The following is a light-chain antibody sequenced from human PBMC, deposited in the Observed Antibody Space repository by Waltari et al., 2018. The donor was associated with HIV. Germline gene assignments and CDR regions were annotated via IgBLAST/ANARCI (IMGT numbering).Light chain of an antibody. Sequence: IVLTQSPDTLSSSPGARVTLSCRASQSPSGNYLAWYQQKPGQAPRLLIYGASHRATGIPDRFSGSGSGTDFTLTISRLEPEDFAVYYCQLVFTFGPGTRVDI. CDR2: GAS. CDR3: QLVFT. J-gene: IGKJ3*01. CDR1: QSPSGNY. V-gene: IGKV3-20*01.